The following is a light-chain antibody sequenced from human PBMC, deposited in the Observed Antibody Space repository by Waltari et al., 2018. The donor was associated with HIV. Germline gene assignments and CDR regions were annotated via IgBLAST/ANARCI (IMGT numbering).Light chain of an antibody. CDR3: QQRSNWLGT. CDR1: RSVSSH. CDR2: DAS. J-gene: IGKJ1*01. Sequence: EIVLTQSPANLSLSPGERATLSCRASRSVSSHLALYQQKPGQAPRLLIYDASNRATGIPARFSGSGSGTDFTLTISSLEPEDFAVYYCQQRSNWLGTFGQGTKVEIK. V-gene: IGKV3-11*01.